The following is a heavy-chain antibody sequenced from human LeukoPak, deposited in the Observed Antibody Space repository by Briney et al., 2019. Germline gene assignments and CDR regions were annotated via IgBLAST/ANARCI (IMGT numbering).Heavy chain of an antibody. CDR3: AKDLVTAVTVGYYFDY. J-gene: IGHJ4*02. Sequence: RPGGSLRLSCAASGFTFSSYGMSWVRQAPGKGLEWVSAISGSGDNIYYADSVKGRFTISRDNSKNTLYLQMNSLRVEDTALYFCAKDLVTAVTVGYYFDYWGQGTLVTVSS. CDR1: GFTFSSYG. CDR2: ISGSGDNI. V-gene: IGHV3-23*01. D-gene: IGHD4-17*01.